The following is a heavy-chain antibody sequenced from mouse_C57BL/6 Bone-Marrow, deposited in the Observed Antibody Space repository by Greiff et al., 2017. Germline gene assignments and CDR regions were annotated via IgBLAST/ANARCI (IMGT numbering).Heavy chain of an antibody. D-gene: IGHD2-2*01. CDR1: GYTFTSYG. CDR3: AREGGYDGAWFAY. Sequence: QVQLKESGAELARPGASVKLSCKASGYTFTSYGISWVKQRTGQGLVWIGEIYPRSGNTYYNEKFKGKATLTADKSSSTAYMELRSLTSEDSAVYFCAREGGYDGAWFAYWGQGTLVTVTA. V-gene: IGHV1-81*01. J-gene: IGHJ3*01. CDR2: IYPRSGNT.